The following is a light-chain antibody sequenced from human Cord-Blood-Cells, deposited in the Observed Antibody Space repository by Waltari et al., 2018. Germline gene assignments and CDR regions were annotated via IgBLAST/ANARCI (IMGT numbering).Light chain of an antibody. CDR1: RSDAGGYNY. J-gene: IGLJ2*01. CDR2: EVS. CDR3: CSYAGSYTYVV. Sequence: QSALTQPRSVSGSPGQSVTISCTGPRSDAGGYNYAPRHQHHPGKAPKRMIYEVSNRPSGVPDRFSGSKSGNTASLTISGLQAEDEADYYCCSYAGSYTYVVFGGGTMLTVL. V-gene: IGLV2-11*01.